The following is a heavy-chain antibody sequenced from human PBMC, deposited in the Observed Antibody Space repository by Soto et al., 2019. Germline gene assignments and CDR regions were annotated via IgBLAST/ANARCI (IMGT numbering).Heavy chain of an antibody. CDR1: GFTFSSYS. Sequence: GGSLRLSCAASGFTFSSYSMNWVRQAPGKGLEWVSSISSSSSYIYYADSVKGRFTISRDNAKNSLYLQMNSLRAEDTAVYYCARDSTAAAGFDSWGQGTLVTVSS. D-gene: IGHD6-13*01. CDR2: ISSSSSYI. V-gene: IGHV3-21*01. J-gene: IGHJ4*02. CDR3: ARDSTAAAGFDS.